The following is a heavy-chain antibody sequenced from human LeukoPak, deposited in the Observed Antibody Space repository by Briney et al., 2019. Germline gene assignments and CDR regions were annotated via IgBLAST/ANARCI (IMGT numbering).Heavy chain of an antibody. D-gene: IGHD6-13*01. Sequence: PGGSLRLSCAASGFTFSSYGMHWVRQAPGKGLEWVAVISYDGSDKYYADSVKGRFTISRNNSKNTLYLQMHSMSAEDTAVYSCAKDVAAADPFEYFQHWGQGTLVTVSS. CDR2: ISYDGSDK. V-gene: IGHV3-30*18. CDR3: AKDVAAADPFEYFQH. J-gene: IGHJ1*01. CDR1: GFTFSSYG.